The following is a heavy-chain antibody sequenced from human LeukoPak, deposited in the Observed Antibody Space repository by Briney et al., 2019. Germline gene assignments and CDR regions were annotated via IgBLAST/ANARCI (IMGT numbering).Heavy chain of an antibody. CDR3: ARDQGALDI. V-gene: IGHV3-7*01. J-gene: IGHJ3*02. CDR1: GFTFSHYW. Sequence: GGSLRLSCAATGFTFSHYWMSWVRHAPGKGLEWLANIKQDGSEKYYVDSVKGRFTISRDNAKNSLYLQMNSQRAEDTAIYYCARDQGALDIWGQGTMVTVSS. CDR2: IKQDGSEK.